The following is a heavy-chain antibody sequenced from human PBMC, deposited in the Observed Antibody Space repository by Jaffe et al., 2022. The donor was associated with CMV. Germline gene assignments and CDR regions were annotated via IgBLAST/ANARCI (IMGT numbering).Heavy chain of an antibody. Sequence: QITLKESGPTLVKPTQTLTLTCTFSAFSLSTGGVGVGWIRQPPGKALEWLALIYGDDSWRYSPSLKNRLTITKDTSKNQVVLTMTNMDPVDTATYYCASRLGQRGWFDSWAQGILVTVSS. D-gene: IGHD3-16*01. CDR3: ASRLGQRGWFDS. V-gene: IGHV2-5*02. CDR2: IYGDDSW. J-gene: IGHJ5*01. CDR1: AFSLSTGGVG.